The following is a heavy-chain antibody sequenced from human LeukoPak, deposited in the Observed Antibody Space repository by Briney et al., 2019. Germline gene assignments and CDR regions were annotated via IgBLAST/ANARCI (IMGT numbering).Heavy chain of an antibody. CDR3: ARDTELAVAGLYYYYGMDV. J-gene: IGHJ6*02. CDR1: GYTFTSYA. D-gene: IGHD6-19*01. Sequence: ASVKVSCKASGYTFTSYAMHWVRQAPGQRLEWMGWINAGNGNTKYSQKFQGRVTITRDTSASTAYMELSSLRPEDTAVYYCARDTELAVAGLYYYYGMDVWGQGTTVTVSS. V-gene: IGHV1-3*01. CDR2: INAGNGNT.